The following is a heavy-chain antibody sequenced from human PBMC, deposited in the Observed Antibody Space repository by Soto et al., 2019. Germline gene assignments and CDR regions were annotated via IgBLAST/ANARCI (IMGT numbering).Heavy chain of an antibody. CDR3: ARVESCSSTSCFSVFDS. CDR1: ASTSSGYW. Sequence: PGGSLRLSCVGSASTSSGYWMHWVRQAPGKGLVWVSRINDDGTYTRYADSVKGRFTISRDNAKNTLYLQMNSLRAEDTAVYYCARVESCSSTSCFSVFDSWGQGTLVTVSS. CDR2: INDDGTYT. D-gene: IGHD2-2*01. V-gene: IGHV3-74*01. J-gene: IGHJ4*02.